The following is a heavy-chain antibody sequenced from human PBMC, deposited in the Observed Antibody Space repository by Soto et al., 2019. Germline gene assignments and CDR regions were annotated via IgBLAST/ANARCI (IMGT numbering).Heavy chain of an antibody. Sequence: GGSLRLSCAASGFTFSSYGMHWVRQAPGKGLEWVAVISYDGSNKYYADSVKGRFTISRDNSKNTLYLQMNSLRAEDTAVYYCASHYSSGIDYWGQGTLVTVSS. CDR1: GFTFSSYG. D-gene: IGHD6-19*01. CDR2: ISYDGSNK. J-gene: IGHJ4*02. CDR3: ASHYSSGIDY. V-gene: IGHV3-30*03.